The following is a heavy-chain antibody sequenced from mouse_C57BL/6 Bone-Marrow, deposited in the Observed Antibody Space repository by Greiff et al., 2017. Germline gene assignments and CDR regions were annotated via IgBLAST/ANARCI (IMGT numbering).Heavy chain of an antibody. CDR2: IYPRDGST. CDR3: ARWGRGNRFAY. V-gene: IGHV1-85*01. J-gene: IGHJ3*01. Sequence: VKVVASGPELVKPGASVKLSCKASGYTFTSYDINWVKLRPGQGLEWIGWIYPRDGSTKYNEKFKGKATLTVDTSSSTAYMELHSLTSEDSAVYFCARWGRGNRFAYWGQGTLVTVSA. CDR1: GYTFTSYD. D-gene: IGHD2-1*01.